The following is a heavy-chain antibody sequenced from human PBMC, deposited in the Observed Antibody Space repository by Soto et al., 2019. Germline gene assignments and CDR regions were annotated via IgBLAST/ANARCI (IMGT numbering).Heavy chain of an antibody. J-gene: IGHJ3*02. D-gene: IGHD3-10*01. CDR3: AKDLRVYETPDAFDI. Sequence: QVQLVESGGGVVQPGRSLRLSCAASGFTFSSYGMHWVRQAPGKGLEWVAVISYDGSNKYYADSVKGRFTISRDNSKNTRYLQMNSLRAEDTAVYYCAKDLRVYETPDAFDIWGQGTMVTVSS. CDR1: GFTFSSYG. V-gene: IGHV3-30*18. CDR2: ISYDGSNK.